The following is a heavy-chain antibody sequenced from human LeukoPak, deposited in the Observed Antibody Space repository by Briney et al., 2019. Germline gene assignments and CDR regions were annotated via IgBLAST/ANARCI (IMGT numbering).Heavy chain of an antibody. CDR2: IYYSGST. J-gene: IGHJ4*02. Sequence: SQTLSLTCTVSGGSISSGDYYRSWIRQPPGKGLEWIGYIYYSGSTYYNPSLKSRVTISVDTSKNQFSLKLSSVTAADTAVYYCATGVDTAMVQFDYWGQGTLVTVSS. D-gene: IGHD5-18*01. V-gene: IGHV4-30-4*01. CDR1: GGSISSGDYY. CDR3: ATGVDTAMVQFDY.